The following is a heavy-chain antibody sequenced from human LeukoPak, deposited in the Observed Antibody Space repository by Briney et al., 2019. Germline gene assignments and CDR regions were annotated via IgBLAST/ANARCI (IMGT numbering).Heavy chain of an antibody. CDR1: GFTFNNYN. J-gene: IGHJ6*02. Sequence: GGSLRLSCAASGFTFNNYNMNWFRQAPGKGLEWVSSISSSGLSVFSADSVKGRFTISRDSAKTSLYLQMNNLRAEDTAVYYCARRYDSSGLSIDYYYAMDVWGQGTTVTVSS. D-gene: IGHD3-22*01. CDR3: ARRYDSSGLSIDYYYAMDV. CDR2: ISSSGLSV. V-gene: IGHV3-21*01.